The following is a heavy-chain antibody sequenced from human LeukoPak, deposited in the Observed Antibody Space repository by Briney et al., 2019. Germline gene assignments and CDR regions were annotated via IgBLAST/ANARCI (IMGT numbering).Heavy chain of an antibody. Sequence: GGSLRLSCAASGFTFSSYWMSWVRQAPGKGLEWVANINQDGSEKYYVDSVKGRFTISRDNAKNSLYLQMNSLRAEDTAVYSCAARESSGWPIFDSWGQGSLVTVSS. V-gene: IGHV3-7*01. CDR2: INQDGSEK. D-gene: IGHD6-19*01. CDR1: GFTFSSYW. J-gene: IGHJ4*02. CDR3: AARESSGWPIFDS.